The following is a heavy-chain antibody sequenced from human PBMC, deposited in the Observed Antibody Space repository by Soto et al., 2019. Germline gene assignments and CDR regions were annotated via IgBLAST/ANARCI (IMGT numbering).Heavy chain of an antibody. CDR2: PSANNADT. CDR1: GYTFSRYG. Sequence: GASVKVSCKASGYTFSRYGISWVRQAPGQGLEWVAWPSANNADTNYVEKLQGRLTLTTDMSTGTVYMELRSLRSDDTAVYYCARDETETCLDSRSYYFDYWG. D-gene: IGHD6-13*01. J-gene: IGHJ4*01. CDR3: ARDETETCLDSRSYYFDY. V-gene: IGHV1-18*04.